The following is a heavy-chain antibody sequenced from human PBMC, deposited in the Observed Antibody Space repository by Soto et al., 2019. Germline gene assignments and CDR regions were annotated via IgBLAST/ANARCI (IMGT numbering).Heavy chain of an antibody. CDR1: GGTFSSYT. CDR3: ARVDMVATTRAYDY. D-gene: IGHD5-12*01. Sequence: QVQLVQSGAEVKKPGSSVKVSCKASGGTFSSYTISWVRQAPGQGLEWKGRIIPILGIANYAQKFQGRVTITADKSTSTAYMELSSLRSEDTAVYYCARVDMVATTRAYDYWGQGTLVTVSS. J-gene: IGHJ4*02. V-gene: IGHV1-69*02. CDR2: IIPILGIA.